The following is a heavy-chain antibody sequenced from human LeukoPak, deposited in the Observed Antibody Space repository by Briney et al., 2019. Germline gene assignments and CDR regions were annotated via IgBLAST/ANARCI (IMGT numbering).Heavy chain of an antibody. CDR3: AGGLSGSYYEYYFDY. CDR2: MYHSGSP. Sequence: SETLSLTCAVSGYSIFSGYYWGWIRQPPGKGLEWLGSMYHSGSPYYNPSLKSRVTISVDTSKNQFSLKLSSVTAADTAVYYCAGGLSGSYYEYYFDYWGQGTLVTVSS. V-gene: IGHV4-38-2*01. D-gene: IGHD3-10*01. CDR1: GYSIFSGYY. J-gene: IGHJ4*02.